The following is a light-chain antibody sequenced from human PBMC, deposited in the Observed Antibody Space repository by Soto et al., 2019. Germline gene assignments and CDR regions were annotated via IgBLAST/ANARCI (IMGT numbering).Light chain of an antibody. Sequence: EIVLTQSPGTLSLSPGERATLSCRASQSVTSSYLAWYQQRPGQAPRLLIYDASSRATGIPDRFGGSGSGTDFTLTISRLEPEDFATYFCQQYNSYSYTFGQGTKLEIK. CDR1: QSVTSSY. CDR2: DAS. J-gene: IGKJ2*01. CDR3: QQYNSYSYT. V-gene: IGKV3-20*01.